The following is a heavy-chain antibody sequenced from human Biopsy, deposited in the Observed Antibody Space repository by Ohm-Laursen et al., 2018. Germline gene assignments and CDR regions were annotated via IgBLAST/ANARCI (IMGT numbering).Heavy chain of an antibody. Sequence: SDTLSLTCIVSGGSISNNNYYWGWIRQPPGKGLEWIGSIFYRGSTHYKPSLKSQVNISVDTSKNQFSLKLNSVTAADTAVYYCARDYDTSGYYYVSWGQGTLVTVSS. CDR1: GGSISNNNYY. CDR3: ARDYDTSGYYYVS. J-gene: IGHJ5*02. D-gene: IGHD3-22*01. CDR2: IFYRGST. V-gene: IGHV4-39*07.